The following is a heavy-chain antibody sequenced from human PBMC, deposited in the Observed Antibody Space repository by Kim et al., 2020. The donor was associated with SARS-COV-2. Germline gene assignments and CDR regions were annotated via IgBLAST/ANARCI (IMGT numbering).Heavy chain of an antibody. V-gene: IGHV3-43*01. CDR3: AKDMGWDERGFDY. D-gene: IGHD1-26*01. CDR1: GFTFDDYT. CDR2: ISWDGGST. Sequence: GGSLRLSCAASGFTFDDYTIHWVRQAPGKGLEWVSLISWDGGSTYYADSVKGRFTISRDNSKNSLYLQMNSLRTEDTALYYCAKDMGWDERGFDYWGQGTLVTVSS. J-gene: IGHJ4*02.